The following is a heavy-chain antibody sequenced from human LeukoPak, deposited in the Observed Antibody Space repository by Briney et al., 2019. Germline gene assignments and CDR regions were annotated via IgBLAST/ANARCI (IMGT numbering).Heavy chain of an antibody. D-gene: IGHD3-10*01. CDR3: ARDETYGSGIIY. CDR1: GGSFSGYY. Sequence: PSETLSLTCAVYGGSFSGYYWSWIRQPPGKGLEWIGEINHSGSTNYNPSLKSRVTMSVDTSKNQFSLKLSSVTAADTAVYYCARDETYGSGIIYWGQGTLVTVSS. J-gene: IGHJ4*02. CDR2: INHSGST. V-gene: IGHV4-34*01.